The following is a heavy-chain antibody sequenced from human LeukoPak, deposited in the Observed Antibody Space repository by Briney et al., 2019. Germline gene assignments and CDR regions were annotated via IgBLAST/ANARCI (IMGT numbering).Heavy chain of an antibody. J-gene: IGHJ4*02. CDR2: INTNTRNP. CDR3: ARIRAPSSFGQRESDY. CDR1: GYIFTNNA. D-gene: IGHD3-3*02. Sequence: ASVKVSCKASGYIFTNNAMNWVRQAPGQGLEWMEWINTNTRNPTYAQGFTGRFVFSLDTSVSTAYLQISSLKAEDTAVYYCARIRAPSSFGQRESDYWGQGTLVTVSS. V-gene: IGHV7-4-1*02.